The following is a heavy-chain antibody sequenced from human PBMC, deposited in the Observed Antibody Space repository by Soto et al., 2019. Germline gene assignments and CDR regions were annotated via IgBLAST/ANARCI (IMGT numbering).Heavy chain of an antibody. D-gene: IGHD3-10*01. CDR2: INRDGSDN. CDR3: AREDIHKSGSYSALDY. CDR1: GFTLSTYW. V-gene: IGHV3-7*04. J-gene: IGHJ4*02. Sequence: PGGSLRLSCAASGFTLSTYWMSWVRQAPGKGLEWVANINRDGSDNYYVESVKGRFTISRDNAKNSLYLQMNSLRAGDTAVYYCAREDIHKSGSYSALDYWGQGTLVTVSS.